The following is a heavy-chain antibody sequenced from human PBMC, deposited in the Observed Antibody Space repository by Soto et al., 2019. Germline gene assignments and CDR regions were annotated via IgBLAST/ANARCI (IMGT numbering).Heavy chain of an antibody. CDR1: GFTFSHYG. V-gene: IGHV3-30*18. CDR2: ISSDGSNK. CDR3: AKHGYTYGAADF. J-gene: IGHJ4*02. Sequence: QVQLVESGGGVVQPGRSLRLSCAASGFTFSHYGMHWVRQAPGKGLEWVALISSDGSNKYYADSVKGRFTISRDNSKNTLYLQMKSLRAEDSAESYCAKHGYTYGAADFWGQGTLVTVSS. D-gene: IGHD5-18*01.